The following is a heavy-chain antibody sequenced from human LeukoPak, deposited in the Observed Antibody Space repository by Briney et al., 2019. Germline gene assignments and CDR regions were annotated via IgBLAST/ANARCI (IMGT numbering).Heavy chain of an antibody. CDR1: GFTFSNAW. V-gene: IGHV3-15*01. J-gene: IGHJ6*03. CDR3: TTDYGSSWSAYYYYMDV. CDR2: IKSKTDGGTT. Sequence: GGSLRLSCAASGFTFSNAWMSWVRQAPGKGLEWVGRIKSKTDGGTTDYAAPVKGRFTISGDDSKNTLYLQMNSLKTEDTAVYYCTTDYGSSWSAYYYYMDVWGKGTTVTVSS. D-gene: IGHD6-13*01.